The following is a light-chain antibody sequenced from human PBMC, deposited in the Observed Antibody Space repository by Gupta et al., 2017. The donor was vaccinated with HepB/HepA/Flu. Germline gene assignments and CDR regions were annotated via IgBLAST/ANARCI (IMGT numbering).Light chain of an antibody. CDR2: GAS. V-gene: IGKV3-15*01. CDR3: QQYNNWPRT. CDR1: QIISIN. J-gene: IGKJ1*01. Sequence: EILMTQSPATLSVSPEERATLSCRASQIISINLAWNQQKPGQAPRLLIYGASTRATGIPARFSGSGSGTEFTLTISSLQSEDFAVYYCQQYNNWPRTFGQGTKVEIK.